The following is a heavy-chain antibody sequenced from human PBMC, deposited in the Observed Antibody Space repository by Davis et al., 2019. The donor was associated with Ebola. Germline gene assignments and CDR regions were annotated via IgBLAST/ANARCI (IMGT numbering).Heavy chain of an antibody. CDR3: ALQLGWLRTLGFDP. Sequence: SGPTLVKPTPTLTLTCTFSGFSLSTSGVGVDWIRQPPGKALEWLALIYWDDDKRYSPSLKSRLTITKDTSKNQVVLTMTNMDPVDTATYYCALQLGWLRTLGFDPWGQGTLVTVSS. CDR2: IYWDDDK. J-gene: IGHJ5*02. V-gene: IGHV2-5*02. D-gene: IGHD5-12*01. CDR1: GFSLSTSGVG.